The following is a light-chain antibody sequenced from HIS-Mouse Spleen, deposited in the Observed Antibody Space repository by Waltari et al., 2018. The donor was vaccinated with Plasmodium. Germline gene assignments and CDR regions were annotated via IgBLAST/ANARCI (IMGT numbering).Light chain of an antibody. V-gene: IGLV3-10*01. CDR3: YSTDSSGNHRV. J-gene: IGLJ3*02. CDR2: EDS. Sequence: YELTQPPSVSVSPAQTARITRSGDALPTKYASWYQQKSGQAPVLVLYEDSKRPSGIPERFSSSSSETMATLTISGAQVEDEADYYCYSTDSSGNHRVFGGGTKLTVL. CDR1: ALPTKY.